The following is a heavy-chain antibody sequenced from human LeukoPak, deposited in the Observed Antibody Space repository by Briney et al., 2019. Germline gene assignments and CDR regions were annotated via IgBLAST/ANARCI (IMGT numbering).Heavy chain of an antibody. J-gene: IGHJ4*02. CDR1: GFTFSSYE. CDR2: ISSSGSTI. CDR3: GRFSRGKWELLGAHAY. V-gene: IGHV3-48*03. D-gene: IGHD1-26*01. Sequence: GGSLRLSCAASGFTFSSYEMNWVRQAPGKGLEWVSYISSSGSTIYYTDSMKGRFTVSTDNARNSLYLEMNSLRAEDTAVYYCGRFSRGKWELLGAHAYWGQETLVPVSS.